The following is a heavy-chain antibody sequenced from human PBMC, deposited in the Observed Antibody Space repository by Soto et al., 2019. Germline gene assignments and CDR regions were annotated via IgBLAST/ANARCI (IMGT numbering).Heavy chain of an antibody. J-gene: IGHJ6*02. V-gene: IGHV4-59*01. CDR2: IYYSGST. D-gene: IGHD6-19*01. CDR1: GGSISNYY. CDR3: ARGIEGWYQGRYYYGMDV. Sequence: SETLSLTCTVSGGSISNYYLGWIRQPPGKGLEWIGYIYYSGSTNYNPSLKSRVTISVDTSKNQFSLKLSSVTAADTAVYYCARGIEGWYQGRYYYGMDVWGQGTTVTV.